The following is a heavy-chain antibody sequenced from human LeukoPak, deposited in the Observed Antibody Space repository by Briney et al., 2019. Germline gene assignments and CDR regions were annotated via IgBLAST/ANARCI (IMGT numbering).Heavy chain of an antibody. V-gene: IGHV3-21*01. D-gene: IGHD1-26*01. CDR2: ISGRGTYI. Sequence: GGSLRLSCAASGLSFSTHTRNWVRQAPGKGLEWVSYISGRGTYIHYADSVRGRFTISRDTAKNSLYLQMNSLRAEDTAVYYCARDGEDAAWELIPLDNWGQGTLVTVSS. CDR3: ARDGEDAAWELIPLDN. J-gene: IGHJ4*02. CDR1: GLSFSTHT.